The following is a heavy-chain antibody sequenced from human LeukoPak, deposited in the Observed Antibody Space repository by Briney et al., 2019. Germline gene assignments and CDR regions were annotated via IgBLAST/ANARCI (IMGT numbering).Heavy chain of an antibody. D-gene: IGHD3-10*01. J-gene: IGHJ3*02. Sequence: SETLSLTCTVSGGSISSYYWSWIRQPPGKGLEWIGYIYYSGSTNYNPFLKSRVTISVDTSKNQFSLKLSSVTAADTAVYYCARKKVSGGAFDIWGQGTMVTVSS. V-gene: IGHV4-59*01. CDR3: ARKKVSGGAFDI. CDR1: GGSISSYY. CDR2: IYYSGST.